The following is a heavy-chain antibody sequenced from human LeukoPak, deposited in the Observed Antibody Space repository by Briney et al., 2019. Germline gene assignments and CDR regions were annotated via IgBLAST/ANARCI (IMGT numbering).Heavy chain of an antibody. Sequence: GGSLRLSCAASGFTVSSNYISWVRQAPGKGLEWVSVIYVDGRTYYTDSVKGRFIISRDNPKNTVYLQMNSLRAEDTAMYYCARDTRDVDWTLGAFDIWGQGTKVTVSS. CDR1: GFTVSSNY. V-gene: IGHV3-53*01. J-gene: IGHJ3*02. CDR3: ARDTRDVDWTLGAFDI. CDR2: IYVDGRT. D-gene: IGHD3/OR15-3a*01.